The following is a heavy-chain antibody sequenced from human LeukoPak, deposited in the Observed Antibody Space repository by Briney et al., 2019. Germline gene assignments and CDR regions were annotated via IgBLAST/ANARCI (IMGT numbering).Heavy chain of an antibody. Sequence: GGSLRLSCAASGFTFSSYWMHWVRQAPGEGLVWVSRINSGGSSTSYADSVKGRFTISRDNAKNTLYLQMNSLRAEDTAVYYCARERPLTDYYYYGMDVWGKGTTVTVSS. D-gene: IGHD6-6*01. CDR3: ARERPLTDYYYYGMDV. CDR2: INSGGSST. V-gene: IGHV3-74*01. J-gene: IGHJ6*04. CDR1: GFTFSSYW.